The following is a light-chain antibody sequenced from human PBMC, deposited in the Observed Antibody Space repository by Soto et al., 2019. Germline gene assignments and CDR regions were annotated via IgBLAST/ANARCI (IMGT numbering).Light chain of an antibody. Sequence: ALTQPPSASGSPGQSVTISCTGTSSDVGGYNYVSWYQQYPGKAPKLMIYEVSKRPSGVPDRFSGSKSGNTASLTVSGLQAEDEADYYCSSYAGSNTPVVLGGGTKLTVL. CDR1: SSDVGGYNY. CDR2: EVS. CDR3: SSYAGSNTPVV. V-gene: IGLV2-8*01. J-gene: IGLJ2*01.